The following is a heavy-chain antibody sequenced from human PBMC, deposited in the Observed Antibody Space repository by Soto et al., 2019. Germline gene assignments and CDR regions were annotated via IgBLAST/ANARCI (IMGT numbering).Heavy chain of an antibody. D-gene: IGHD3-9*01. J-gene: IGHJ4*02. CDR2: ISGDGTTI. CDR3: AREYYGLLTGYYNDH. Sequence: EVQLVESGGDSVQPGESLRLSCAASGFPFSSYWMHWVRHTPGKGLEWVSRISGDGTTIYYADSVTGRFTVSRDNAKNTLSLQMSGLGAEDTAVYYCAREYYGLLTGYYNDHWGQGTLVSVSS. V-gene: IGHV3-74*01. CDR1: GFPFSSYW.